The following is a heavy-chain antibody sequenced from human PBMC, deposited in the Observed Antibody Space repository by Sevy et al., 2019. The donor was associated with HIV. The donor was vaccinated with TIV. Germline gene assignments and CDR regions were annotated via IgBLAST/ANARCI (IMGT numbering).Heavy chain of an antibody. D-gene: IGHD6-19*01. CDR1: GFTFSSYA. J-gene: IGHJ5*02. CDR2: ISGSGGST. CDR3: AKDVSYSGGWYNWFDP. Sequence: GGSLRLSCAASGFTFSSYAMSWVRQAPGKGLEWVSAISGSGGSTYYGDSVKGRFTISRDNSKNTLYLQMNSLRAEDTAVYYCAKDVSYSGGWYNWFDPWGQGTLVTVSS. V-gene: IGHV3-23*01.